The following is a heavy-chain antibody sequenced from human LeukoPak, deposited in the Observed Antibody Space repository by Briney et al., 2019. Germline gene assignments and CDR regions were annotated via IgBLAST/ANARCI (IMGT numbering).Heavy chain of an antibody. Sequence: GASVTLSCKASGGTFSSYAIRWVRQAPGQGLEWMGGIIPIFGTANYAQKFQGRVTITADESTSTAYIALSSLRSEDTAVYYCAVVGTRPSALDIWGQGTMVTVSS. CDR3: AVVGTRPSALDI. D-gene: IGHD2-21*01. J-gene: IGHJ3*02. CDR1: GGTFSSYA. CDR2: IIPIFGTA. V-gene: IGHV1-69*13.